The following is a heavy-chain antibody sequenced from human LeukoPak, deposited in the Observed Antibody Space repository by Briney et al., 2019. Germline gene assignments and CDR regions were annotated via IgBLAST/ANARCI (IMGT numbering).Heavy chain of an antibody. D-gene: IGHD6-19*01. CDR1: GYTFTSYY. CDR3: ARDLVAGRGPAMWAFDI. J-gene: IGHJ3*02. V-gene: IGHV1-46*01. CDR2: IDPSGGST. Sequence: ASVKVSCKASGYTFTSYYMHWVRQAPGQGLERMGIIDPSGGSTRYPQKFQGRVTITADESTSTAYMELSSLRSEDTAVYYCARDLVAGRGPAMWAFDIWGQGTMVTVSS.